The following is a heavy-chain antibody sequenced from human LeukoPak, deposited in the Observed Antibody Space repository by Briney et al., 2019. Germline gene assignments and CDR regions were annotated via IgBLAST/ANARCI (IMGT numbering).Heavy chain of an antibody. CDR2: IKQDGSEK. Sequence: PGGSLRLSCAASGFTFSSYAMSWVRQAPGKGLEWVANIKQDGSEKYYVDSVKGRFTISRDNAKNSLYLQMNSLRAEDTAVYYCARIDGAIDYWGQGTLVTVSS. CDR1: GFTFSSYA. V-gene: IGHV3-7*01. D-gene: IGHD1-26*01. J-gene: IGHJ4*02. CDR3: ARIDGAIDY.